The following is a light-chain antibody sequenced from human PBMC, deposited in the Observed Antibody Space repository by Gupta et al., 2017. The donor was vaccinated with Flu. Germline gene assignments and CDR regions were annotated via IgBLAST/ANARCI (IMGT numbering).Light chain of an antibody. CDR1: SGRTMDA. CDR3: QTWVPGMLYV. Sequence: QLVLTHSPSASAPLGASVKLTRTLNSGRTMDAIAWHQHRPERGPRFLMKVNYDGSHVKGDGVPDRFSGSSSGTERYLTISSLQSEDEADYYCQTWVPGMLYVFGTGTKVTV. J-gene: IGLJ1*01. CDR2: VNYDGSH. V-gene: IGLV4-69*01.